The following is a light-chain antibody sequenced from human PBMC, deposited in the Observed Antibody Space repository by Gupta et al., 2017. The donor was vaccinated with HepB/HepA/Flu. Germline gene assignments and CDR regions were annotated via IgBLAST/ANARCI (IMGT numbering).Light chain of an antibody. CDR1: QTISASD. CDR3: QHGGSAPPWT. Sequence: IVLTQSPGTPSLSPGESATLSCRASQTISASDVAWYQQKPGQAPRLLIYGISSRATGIPDRFSGGGSKTAFTLTISRLEPEDIAVYYCQHGGSAPPWTFGQGTKVEIK. J-gene: IGKJ1*01. V-gene: IGKV3-20*01. CDR2: GIS.